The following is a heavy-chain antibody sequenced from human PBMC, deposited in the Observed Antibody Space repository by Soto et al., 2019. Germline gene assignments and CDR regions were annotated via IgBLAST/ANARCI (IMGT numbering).Heavy chain of an antibody. Sequence: ASVKVSCKASGYTFTGHYIHWVRQAPGQGPEWMGEIGPESGATRYAQRFQGRVTMTRDMSITTVYMELNNLSPDDTAVYYCGRGRSGQIVVFYWGQGTPVTVSS. V-gene: IGHV1-2*02. CDR2: IGPESGAT. J-gene: IGHJ4*02. CDR3: GRGRSGQIVVFY. CDR1: GYTFTGHY. D-gene: IGHD1-26*01.